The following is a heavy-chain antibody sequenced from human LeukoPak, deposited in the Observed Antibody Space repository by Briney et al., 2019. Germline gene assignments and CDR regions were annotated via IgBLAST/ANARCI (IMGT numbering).Heavy chain of an antibody. J-gene: IGHJ6*02. Sequence: GGSLRLSCAASGFTFDDYAMHWVRQAPGKGLEWVSGISWNSGSIGYADSVKGRFTISRDNAKNSLYLQMHSLRVEDTALYYCTKDISITIENSHGMDVWGQGTTVTVSS. CDR3: TKDISITIENSHGMDV. CDR2: ISWNSGSI. V-gene: IGHV3-9*01. CDR1: GFTFDDYA. D-gene: IGHD3-10*01.